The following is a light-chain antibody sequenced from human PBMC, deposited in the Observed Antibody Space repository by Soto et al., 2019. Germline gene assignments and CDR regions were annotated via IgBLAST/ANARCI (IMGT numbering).Light chain of an antibody. Sequence: DVQMTQSPSTLSASLVDTVTFTCRASQSISSYLNWYQQKPGEAPKLLIYDASALPRGVPSRFSGSGSGTKFTLTIASLQPDDFATYYCQQYETFSGTFGPGTKVDIK. CDR1: QSISSY. CDR2: DAS. CDR3: QQYETFSGT. J-gene: IGKJ1*01. V-gene: IGKV1-5*01.